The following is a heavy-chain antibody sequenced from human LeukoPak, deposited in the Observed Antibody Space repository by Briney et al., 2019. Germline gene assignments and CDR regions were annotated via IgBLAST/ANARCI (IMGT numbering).Heavy chain of an antibody. CDR1: GGSISSSSYY. J-gene: IGHJ6*02. V-gene: IGHV4-61*05. D-gene: IGHD2-15*01. CDR3: ARVCSGAYYYYGMDV. Sequence: SETLSLTCTVSGGSISSSSYYWGWIRQPPGKGLEWIGYIYYSGSTNYNPSLKSRVTISVDTSKNQFSLKLSSVTAADTAVYYCARVCSGAYYYYGMDVWGQGTTVTVSS. CDR2: IYYSGST.